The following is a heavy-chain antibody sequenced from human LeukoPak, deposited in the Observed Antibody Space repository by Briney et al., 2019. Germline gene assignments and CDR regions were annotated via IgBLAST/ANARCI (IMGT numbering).Heavy chain of an antibody. CDR2: INPNSGGT. CDR1: GYTFTGYY. V-gene: IGHV1-2*02. D-gene: IGHD3-22*01. CDR3: ARAGYDSSGYYFDY. Sequence: ASVKVSCKASGYTFTGYYMHWVRQAPGQGLEWMGWINPNSGGTNYAQKFQGRVTMTRDTSISTAYMELSRLRSDDTAVYYCARAGYDSSGYYFDYWGQGTLVTVSS. J-gene: IGHJ4*02.